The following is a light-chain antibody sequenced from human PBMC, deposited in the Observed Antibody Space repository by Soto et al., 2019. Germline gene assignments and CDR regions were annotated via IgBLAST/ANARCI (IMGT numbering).Light chain of an antibody. Sequence: DIQLTQSPSFLSASVGDRVTITCRASQGISSYLAWFQQKPGKAPKLLIYAASTLQSGVPSRFTGSGSGREFTLTISSLQPEDFATYCCQQLNRYPPITVGQGTRREIK. J-gene: IGKJ5*01. CDR1: QGISSY. CDR3: QQLNRYPPIT. V-gene: IGKV1-9*01. CDR2: AAS.